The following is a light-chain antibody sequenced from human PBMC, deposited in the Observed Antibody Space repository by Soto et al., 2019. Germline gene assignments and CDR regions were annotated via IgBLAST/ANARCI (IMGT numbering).Light chain of an antibody. CDR1: SSNIGSNT. CDR2: SNN. CDR3: AAWDDSLNGYV. J-gene: IGLJ6*01. Sequence: QSVLPQPPSASGTPGQRVTISCSGSSSNIGSNTVNWYQQLPGTAPKLLIYSNNQRPSGVPDRFSGSKSGTSASLAISGLQYEDEADYYCAAWDDSLNGYVFGTGTKLTVL. V-gene: IGLV1-44*01.